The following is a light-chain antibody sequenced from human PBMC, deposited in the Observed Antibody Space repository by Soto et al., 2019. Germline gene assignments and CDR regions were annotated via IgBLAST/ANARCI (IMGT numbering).Light chain of an antibody. Sequence: EILLTQSPGTLSLSPGERATLSCRASQSLSSYLAWYQQKPGQAPRLLIYGASSMATGIPDRFSGSGSGTDFTLTISRLEPEDFVVYYCRQYGSSPSYTFGQGTKLEIK. J-gene: IGKJ2*01. CDR1: QSLSSY. V-gene: IGKV3-20*01. CDR2: GAS. CDR3: RQYGSSPSYT.